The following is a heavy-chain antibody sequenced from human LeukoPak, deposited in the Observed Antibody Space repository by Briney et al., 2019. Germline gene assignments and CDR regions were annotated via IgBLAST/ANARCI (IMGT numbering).Heavy chain of an antibody. J-gene: IGHJ5*02. D-gene: IGHD2-15*01. CDR2: IYTSGST. V-gene: IGHV4-4*07. CDR3: ARGVSLGYCSGGSCYNRFDA. CDR1: GGSISSYY. Sequence: SETLSLTCTVAGGSISSYYWSWIRQPARKGLEWIGRIYTSGSTNYNPSLKSRVTMSVDTSKNQFSLELSSLTAADTAVYYCARGVSLGYCSGGSCYNRFDAWGQGTLVTVSS.